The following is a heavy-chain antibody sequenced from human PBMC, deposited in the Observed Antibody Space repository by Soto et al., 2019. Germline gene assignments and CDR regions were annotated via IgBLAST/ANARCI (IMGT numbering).Heavy chain of an antibody. D-gene: IGHD3-3*02. V-gene: IGHV3-7*01. CDR3: AREYAFLEWLLKENYYYYGMDV. CDR2: IKQDGSEK. J-gene: IGHJ6*02. CDR1: GGSFSGYC. Sequence: ETLSLTCAVSGGSFSGYCWSWIRQPPGKGLEWVANIKQDGSEKYYVDSVKGRFTISRDNAKNSLYLQMNSLRAEDSAVYYCAREYAFLEWLLKENYYYYGMDVWGQGTTVTVSS.